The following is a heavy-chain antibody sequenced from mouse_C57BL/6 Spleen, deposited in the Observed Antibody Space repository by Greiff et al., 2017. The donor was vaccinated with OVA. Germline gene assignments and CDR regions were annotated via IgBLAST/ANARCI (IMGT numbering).Heavy chain of an antibody. J-gene: IGHJ2*01. Sequence: GKRQQPGAELVRPGASVKLSCKASGYTFTSYWMDWVKQRPGQGLEWIGNIYPSDSETHYNQKFKDKATLTVDKSSSTAYMQLSSLTSEDSAVYYCARTDYYGSSDYWGQGTTLTVSS. CDR1: GYTFTSYW. CDR3: ARTDYYGSSDY. V-gene: IGHV1-61*01. CDR2: IYPSDSET. D-gene: IGHD1-1*01.